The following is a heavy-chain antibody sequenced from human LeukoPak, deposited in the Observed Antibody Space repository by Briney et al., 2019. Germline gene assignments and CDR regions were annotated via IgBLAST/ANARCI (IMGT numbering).Heavy chain of an antibody. CDR1: GRSISSYY. CDR2: IYYSGRT. Sequence: SETLSLICTVCGRSISSYYWIWIRQPPGKGLEWVGYIYYSGRTNYNPSLKSRVTISVDTSKNQFSLKLSSVTAADTAVYYCARVERFFDYWGQGTLVTVSS. CDR3: ARVERFFDY. V-gene: IGHV4-59*01. D-gene: IGHD3-3*01. J-gene: IGHJ4*02.